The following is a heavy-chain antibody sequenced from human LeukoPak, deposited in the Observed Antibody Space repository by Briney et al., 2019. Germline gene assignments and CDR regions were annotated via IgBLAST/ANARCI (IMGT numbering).Heavy chain of an antibody. J-gene: IGHJ4*02. V-gene: IGHV4-30-2*01. Sequence: PSETLSLTCAVSGDSVSGSGYYWSWIRQPPGKGLEWIGYIYHSGSTYYNPSLKSRVTISVDRSKNQFSLKLSSVTAADTAVYYCASGRLEAANFDYWGQGTLVTVSS. CDR2: IYHSGST. CDR1: GDSVSGSGYY. CDR3: ASGRLEAANFDY. D-gene: IGHD3-3*01.